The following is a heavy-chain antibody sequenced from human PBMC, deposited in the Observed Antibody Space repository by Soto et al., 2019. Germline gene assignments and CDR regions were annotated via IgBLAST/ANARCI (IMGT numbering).Heavy chain of an antibody. V-gene: IGHV6-1*01. CDR2: TYYRSKWDN. J-gene: IGHJ4*02. CDR1: GDSVSSNSAA. Sequence: SQTLSLTCAISGDSVSSNSAAWNWIRQSPSRGLEWLGRTYYRSKWDNDYAVSVKSRITINPDTSKNQFFLQLNSVTPEDTAVYYCARDCVLSGDRRSGFNGAGDGYFDYWGQGTLVTVSS. CDR3: ARDCVLSGDRRSGFNGAGDGYFDY. D-gene: IGHD3-3*01.